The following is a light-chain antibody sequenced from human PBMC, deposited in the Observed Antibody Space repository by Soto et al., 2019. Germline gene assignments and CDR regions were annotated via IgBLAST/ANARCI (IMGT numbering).Light chain of an antibody. CDR1: QNIRSY. CDR2: EAS. V-gene: IGKV1-39*01. J-gene: IGKJ4*01. Sequence: DIQMTQSPPSLSASVGDTVTITCRARQNIRSYLNWYQQRPGKAPKLLIYEASTLQSGVPSRFRGIGYGTDFTLFISGLQPEDFATYWCQQSYSTPPAFGGGTKVEI. CDR3: QQSYSTPPA.